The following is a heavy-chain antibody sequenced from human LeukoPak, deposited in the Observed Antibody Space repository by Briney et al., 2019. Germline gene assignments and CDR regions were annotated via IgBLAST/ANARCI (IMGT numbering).Heavy chain of an antibody. CDR1: GYTLTELS. CDR3: ATETLSYGSGSKHNFYYYMDV. J-gene: IGHJ6*03. V-gene: IGHV1-24*01. Sequence: ASVKVSCKVSGYTLTELSMHWVRQAPGKGLEWMGGFDPEDGETVYAQKFQGRVTMTEDTSTDTAYMELSSLRSEDTAVYYCATETLSYGSGSKHNFYYYMDVWGKGTTVTVSS. CDR2: FDPEDGET. D-gene: IGHD3-10*01.